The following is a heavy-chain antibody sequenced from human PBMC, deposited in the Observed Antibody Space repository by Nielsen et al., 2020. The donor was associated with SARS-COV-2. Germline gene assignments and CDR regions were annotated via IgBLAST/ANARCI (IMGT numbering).Heavy chain of an antibody. D-gene: IGHD1-1*01. V-gene: IGHV5-51*01. CDR1: GYSFTSYW. CDR2: IYPGDSDT. CDR3: ARHCRSGTPYDAFDI. Sequence: KVSCKGSGYSFTSYWIGWVRQMPGKGLEWMGIIYPGDSDTRYSPSFQGQVTISADKSISTAYLQWSSLKASGTAMYYCARHCRSGTPYDAFDIWGQGTMVTVSS. J-gene: IGHJ3*02.